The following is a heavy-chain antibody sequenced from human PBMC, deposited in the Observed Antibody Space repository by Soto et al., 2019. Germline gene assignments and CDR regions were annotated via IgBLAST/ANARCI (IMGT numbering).Heavy chain of an antibody. V-gene: IGHV4-30-4*01. D-gene: IGHD3-3*01. J-gene: IGHJ3*02. CDR3: ARDTPPAYYDFWSGASDAFDI. CDR1: GGSISSGDYY. Sequence: QVQLQESGPGLVKPSQTLSLTCTVSGGSISSGDYYWSWIRQPPGKGLEWIGYIYYSGSTYYNPSLKSRVTISVDTSKNQFSLKLSSVTAADTAVYYCARDTPPAYYDFWSGASDAFDIWGQGTMVTVSS. CDR2: IYYSGST.